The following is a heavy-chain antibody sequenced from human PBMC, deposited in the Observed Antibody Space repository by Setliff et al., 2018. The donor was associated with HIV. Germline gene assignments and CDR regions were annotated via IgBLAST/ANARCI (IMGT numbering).Heavy chain of an antibody. V-gene: IGHV4-61*03. CDR3: AQLGMVDDFDY. Sequence: SLTCTVSGDSVSSRSYYWSWIRQPPGKGLEWIGHIYYSGSTNYNPSLKSRVTISVDTSKNHFSLKLRSVTAADTAVYYCAQLGMVDDFDYWGQGTLVTVSS. J-gene: IGHJ4*02. CDR2: IYYSGST. CDR1: GDSVSSRSYY. D-gene: IGHD1-1*01.